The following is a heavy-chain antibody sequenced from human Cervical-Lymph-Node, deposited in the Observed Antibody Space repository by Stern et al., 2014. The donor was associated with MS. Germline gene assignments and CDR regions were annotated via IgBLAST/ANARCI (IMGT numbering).Heavy chain of an antibody. Sequence: QLVQSGAELIRPGESLKISCKGSGYKFSIYWIAWVRQMPGKGLEWMGIIYPGDSETRYSPSFQGQVTMSANKSTSTAYLQWSSLNASDTAMYFCARQTTAWASDVWGQGTLVTVSS. D-gene: IGHD1-14*01. CDR1: GYKFSIYW. CDR2: IYPGDSET. V-gene: IGHV5-51*01. CDR3: ARQTTAWASDV. J-gene: IGHJ4*02.